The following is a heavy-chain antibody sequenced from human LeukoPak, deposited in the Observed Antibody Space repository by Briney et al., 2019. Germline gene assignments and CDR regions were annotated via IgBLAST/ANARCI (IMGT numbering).Heavy chain of an antibody. J-gene: IGHJ4*02. V-gene: IGHV4-39*01. CDR2: IYYSGST. Sequence: SETLSLTCTVSGGSLSSSSYYWGWIRQPPGKGLEWIGNIYYSGSTHYNPSLKSRVTISVDTSKNQFSLKLTSVTAADTAVYYCARQTGIAAAGVDYWGQGTLVTVSS. D-gene: IGHD6-13*01. CDR3: ARQTGIAAAGVDY. CDR1: GGSLSSSSYY.